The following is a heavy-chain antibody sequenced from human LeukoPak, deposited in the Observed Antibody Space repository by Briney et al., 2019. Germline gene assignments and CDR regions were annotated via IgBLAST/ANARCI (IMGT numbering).Heavy chain of an antibody. J-gene: IGHJ4*02. CDR2: IYYSGST. Sequence: SETLSLTRTVSGGSVSSGSYYWSWIRQPPGKGLEWIGYIYYSGSTNYNPSLKSRVTISVDTSKNQFSLKLSSVTAADTAVYYCARAKGNSWYPYYFDYWGQGTLVTVSS. CDR1: GGSVSSGSYY. V-gene: IGHV4-61*01. CDR3: ARAKGNSWYPYYFDY. D-gene: IGHD6-13*01.